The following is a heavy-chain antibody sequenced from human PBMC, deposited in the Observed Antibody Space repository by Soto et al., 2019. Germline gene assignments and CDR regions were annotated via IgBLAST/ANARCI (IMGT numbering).Heavy chain of an antibody. CDR2: IYTSGST. V-gene: IGHV4-4*07. J-gene: IGHJ6*02. CDR1: AGFLRPCC. Sequence: SYSGSAGFLRPCCRRGIRLLAGKKLEWIGRIYTSGSTNYNPSLKSRVTMSVDTSKNQFSLKLSSVTAADTAVYYCAREAITIFGGLSYYYGMHFWAQVRTVIVS. CDR3: AREAITIFGGLSYYYGMHF. D-gene: IGHD3-3*01.